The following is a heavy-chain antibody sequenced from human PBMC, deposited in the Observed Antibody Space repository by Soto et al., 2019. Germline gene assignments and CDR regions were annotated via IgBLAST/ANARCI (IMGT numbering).Heavy chain of an antibody. CDR1: GFTFSSYA. CDR2: ISGSGGST. D-gene: IGHD3-22*01. J-gene: IGHJ4*02. CDR3: ANGGNYYDSSGSDY. Sequence: EVQLLESGGGLVQPGGSLRLSCAASGFTFSSYAMSWVRQAPGKGLEWVSAISGSGGSTYYADSVKGRFTISRDNSKNTLYLQMNSLRAEDTAVYYCANGGNYYDSSGSDYWGQGTLVTVSS. V-gene: IGHV3-23*01.